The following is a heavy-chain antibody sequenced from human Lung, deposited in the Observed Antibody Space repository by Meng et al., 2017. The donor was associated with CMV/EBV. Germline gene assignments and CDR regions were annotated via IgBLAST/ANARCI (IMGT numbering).Heavy chain of an antibody. Sequence: GESMKISCVASGFTFSSYGMHWVRQAPGKGLGWVAYIRYDGSNEYYVDSVKGRFTISRDNSKNTLYLQMSSMRAEDTAVYYCAKDRVYSSRYSGMDVWGQGTTVTVSS. CDR2: IRYDGSNE. J-gene: IGHJ6*02. CDR3: AKDRVYSSRYSGMDV. CDR1: GFTFSSYG. V-gene: IGHV3-30*02. D-gene: IGHD5-12*01.